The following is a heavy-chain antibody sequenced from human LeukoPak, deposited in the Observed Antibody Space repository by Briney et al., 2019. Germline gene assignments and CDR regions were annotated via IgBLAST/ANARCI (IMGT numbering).Heavy chain of an antibody. Sequence: PGGSLRLSCAASGFTFSSYGMHWVRQAPGKGLEWVAVIWYDGSNKYYADSVKGRFTISRDNSKNTLYLQMNSLRAEDTAVYYCAKDRGRSSTSPFDYWGQGTLVTVSS. CDR3: AKDRGRSSTSPFDY. D-gene: IGHD2-2*01. V-gene: IGHV3-33*06. CDR2: IWYDGSNK. J-gene: IGHJ4*02. CDR1: GFTFSSYG.